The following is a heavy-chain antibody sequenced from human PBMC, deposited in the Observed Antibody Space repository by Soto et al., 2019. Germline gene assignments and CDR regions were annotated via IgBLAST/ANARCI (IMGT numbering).Heavy chain of an antibody. Sequence: GGSLRLSCAATGFTFSSYAMHWVRQAPGKGLEYVSAISSNGGSTYYANSVKGRFTISRDNSKNTLYLQMGSLRAEDMAVYYCVRDFGLDFWSGYYYYYYGMDVWGQGTTVAVSS. D-gene: IGHD3-3*01. V-gene: IGHV3-64*01. CDR1: GFTFSSYA. CDR2: ISSNGGST. CDR3: VRDFGLDFWSGYYYYYYGMDV. J-gene: IGHJ6*02.